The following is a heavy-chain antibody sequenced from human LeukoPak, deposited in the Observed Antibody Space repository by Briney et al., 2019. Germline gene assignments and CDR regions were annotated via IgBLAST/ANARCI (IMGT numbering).Heavy chain of an antibody. CDR1: GFTFSSYG. Sequence: GGSLRLSCAASGFTFSSYGMDWVRQAPGKGVGGVAFIRKDGSNKYYADSVKGRFNISRDNSNNTLYLQMNGLRAEDTAVYYCANDRIVLVPAASDAFDLWGQGTTVTVSS. J-gene: IGHJ3*01. V-gene: IGHV3-30*02. D-gene: IGHD2-2*01. CDR2: IRKDGSNK. CDR3: ANDRIVLVPAASDAFDL.